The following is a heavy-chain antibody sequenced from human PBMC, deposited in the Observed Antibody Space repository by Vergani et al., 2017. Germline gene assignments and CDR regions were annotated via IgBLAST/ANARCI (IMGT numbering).Heavy chain of an antibody. J-gene: IGHJ2*01. CDR2: ISSDGGST. Sequence: EVQLLESGGGLVQPGGSLRLSCAASGFTFSTYAMTWVRQAPGKGLEWVATISSDGGSTYYAASVKGRFTISRDNSKNTLSLQMNNLRHEDTALYFCVKDNDYDADGPFDLWCRGTLVTVSS. CDR3: VKDNDYDADGPFDL. D-gene: IGHD3-16*01. CDR1: GFTFSTYA. V-gene: IGHV3-23*01.